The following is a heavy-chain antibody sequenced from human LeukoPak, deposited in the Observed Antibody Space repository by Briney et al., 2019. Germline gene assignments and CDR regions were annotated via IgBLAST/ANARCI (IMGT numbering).Heavy chain of an antibody. CDR3: ARDLLTMVRGIDY. J-gene: IGHJ4*02. CDR1: GFTFSSYS. D-gene: IGHD3-10*01. CDR2: ISSSSSYI. Sequence: KPGGSLRLSCVASGFTFSSYSMNWVRQAPGKGLEWVSSISSSSSYIYYADSVKGRFTISRDNAKNSLYLQMNSLRAEDTAVYYCARDLLTMVRGIDYWGQGTLVTVSS. V-gene: IGHV3-21*01.